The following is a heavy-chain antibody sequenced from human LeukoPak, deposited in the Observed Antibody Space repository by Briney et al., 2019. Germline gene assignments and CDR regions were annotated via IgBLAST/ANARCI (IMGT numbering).Heavy chain of an antibody. CDR3: ARDLMGWDLHYFDY. D-gene: IGHD1-26*01. CDR1: GFTFSNYN. V-gene: IGHV3-21*01. J-gene: IGHJ4*02. CDR2: ISSSSSYI. Sequence: RTGGSLRHSCAASGFTFSNYNMTWVRQAPGKGLAWVASISSSSSYIYYAASVKGRFTISRNNAKNSLYLQMHSLRAEDTAVYYCARDLMGWDLHYFDYWCQGTLVTASS.